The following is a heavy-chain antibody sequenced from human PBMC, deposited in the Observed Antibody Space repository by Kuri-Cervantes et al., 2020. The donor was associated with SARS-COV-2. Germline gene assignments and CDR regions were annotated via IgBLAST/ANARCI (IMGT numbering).Heavy chain of an antibody. J-gene: IGHJ3*02. D-gene: IGHD6-6*01. Sequence: GESLKISCAASGFTFSSYAMHWVRQAPGKGLEWVAVISYDGSNKYYADSVKGRFTISRDNSKNTLYLQMNSLRAEDTAVYYCARSGIAARYDAFDIWGQGTMVPSPQ. CDR1: GFTFSSYA. CDR2: ISYDGSNK. V-gene: IGHV3-30-3*01. CDR3: ARSGIAARYDAFDI.